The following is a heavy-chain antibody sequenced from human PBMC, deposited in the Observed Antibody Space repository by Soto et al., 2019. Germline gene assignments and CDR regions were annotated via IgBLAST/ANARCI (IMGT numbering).Heavy chain of an antibody. CDR2: AYYRSQWYY. V-gene: IGHV6-1*01. D-gene: IGHD2-21*01. Sequence: SQTLSLTCAISGDSVSSNSAAWNWIRQSPSRGLEWLGRAYYRSQWYYDSAVSVRSRITVIPDTSKNQFSLQLNSVTPEDTAAYLCTGQKGDCRNYNGMDVWGQGTTVTVSS. CDR1: GDSVSSNSAA. CDR3: TGQKGDCRNYNGMDV. J-gene: IGHJ6*02.